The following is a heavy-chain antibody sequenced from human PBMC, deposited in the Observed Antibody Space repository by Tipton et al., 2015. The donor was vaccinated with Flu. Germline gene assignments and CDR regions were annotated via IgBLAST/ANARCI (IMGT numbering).Heavy chain of an antibody. J-gene: IGHJ6*02. CDR3: ARDLWNDRRAYYYYGVDV. D-gene: IGHD1-1*01. CDR1: GGSISTTIYY. Sequence: TLSLTCTVSGGSISTTIYYWGWVRQPPGKGLEWIGSIYYNGTTYYNPSLKSRVTISIDASKNQFSLDLTSLTAADTAAYYCARDLWNDRRAYYYYGVDVWGQGTTVTVPS. CDR2: IYYNGTT. V-gene: IGHV4-39*07.